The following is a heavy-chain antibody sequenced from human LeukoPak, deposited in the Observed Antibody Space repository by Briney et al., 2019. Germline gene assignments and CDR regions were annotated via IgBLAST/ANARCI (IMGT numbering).Heavy chain of an antibody. V-gene: IGHV1-18*01. CDR2: ISAYNGNT. D-gene: IGHD3-22*01. Sequence: ASVKVSCKASGYTFTSYGISWVRQAPGQGLEWMGWISAYNGNTNYAQKLQGRVTMTTDTSTSTAYMELRSLRSDDTAVYYCARDLVAGDSSGYYYDAFDIWGQGTMVTVSS. J-gene: IGHJ3*02. CDR3: ARDLVAGDSSGYYYDAFDI. CDR1: GYTFTSYG.